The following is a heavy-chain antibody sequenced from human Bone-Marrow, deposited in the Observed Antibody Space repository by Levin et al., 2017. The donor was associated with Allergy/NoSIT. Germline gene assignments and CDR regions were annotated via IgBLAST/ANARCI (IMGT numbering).Heavy chain of an antibody. CDR3: ARERGSGYDFDH. Sequence: PGGSLRLSCAASGFTVSSNYMNWVRQAPGKGLEWVSVIYSGGSTYYADSVKGRFTISRDNSKNTVYLRMNSLRADDTAVYYCARERGSGYDFDHWGQGTLVTVSS. CDR1: GFTVSSNY. CDR2: IYSGGST. V-gene: IGHV3-53*01. J-gene: IGHJ4*02. D-gene: IGHD5-12*01.